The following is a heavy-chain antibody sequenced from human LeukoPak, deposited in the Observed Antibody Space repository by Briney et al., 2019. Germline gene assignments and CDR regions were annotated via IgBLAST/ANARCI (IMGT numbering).Heavy chain of an antibody. CDR1: GGTFSSYA. V-gene: IGHV1-69*06. CDR3: ARDRDYGGHLHAFDI. CDR2: IIPIFGTA. J-gene: IGHJ3*02. D-gene: IGHD4-23*01. Sequence: RASVKVSCKASGGTFSSYAISWVRQAPGQGLEWMGGIIPIFGTANYAQKFQGRVTITADKSTSTAYMELSSLRSEDTAVYYCARDRDYGGHLHAFDIWGQGTMVTVSS.